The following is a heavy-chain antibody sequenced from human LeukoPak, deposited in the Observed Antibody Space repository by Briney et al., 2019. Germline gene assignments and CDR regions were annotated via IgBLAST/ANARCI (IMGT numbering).Heavy chain of an antibody. V-gene: IGHV3-11*05. CDR3: ARGSARWFDP. CDR1: GFTFSDSY. CDR2: ISSTSSHT. J-gene: IGHJ5*02. Sequence: GGSLRLSCAASGFTFSDSYMSWIRQAAGKGLEWVSYISSTSSHTNYADSVKGRFTISRDNAKKSLYLQMNSPRAEDTAVYYCARGSARWFDPWGQGTLVTVSS.